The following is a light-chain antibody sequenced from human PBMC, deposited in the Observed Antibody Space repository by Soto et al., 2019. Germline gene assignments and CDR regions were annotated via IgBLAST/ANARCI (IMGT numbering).Light chain of an antibody. CDR3: CSYTSLSSVV. CDR2: GVS. CDR1: SSDVGGYNH. Sequence: QSALTQPASVSGSPGQSITISCTGTSSDVGGYNHVSWYQHPPVRAPKLILFGVSDRPSGVSHRFSGSKSGNTASLTISGLQAEDEADYYCCSYTSLSSVVFGGGTKLTVL. J-gene: IGLJ2*01. V-gene: IGLV2-14*01.